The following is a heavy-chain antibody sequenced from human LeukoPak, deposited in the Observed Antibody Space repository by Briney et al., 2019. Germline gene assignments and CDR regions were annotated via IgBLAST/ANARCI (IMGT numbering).Heavy chain of an antibody. V-gene: IGHV3-7*01. Sequence: GGSLRLSCAASGFTFNNYWMSWVRQAPGKGLEWVANIKQDGSEKYYVDSVKGRFTISRDNAKNSLYLQMSSLRAEDAAVYYCARDGYNSYYHYYCMDVWGKGTTVTVSS. CDR3: ARDGYNSYYHYYCMDV. J-gene: IGHJ6*03. D-gene: IGHD5-24*01. CDR1: GFTFNNYW. CDR2: IKQDGSEK.